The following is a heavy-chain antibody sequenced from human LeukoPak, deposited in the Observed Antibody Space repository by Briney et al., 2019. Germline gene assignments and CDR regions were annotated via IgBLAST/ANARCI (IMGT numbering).Heavy chain of an antibody. CDR1: GFTFSSYW. Sequence: GGSLRLSCAASGFTFSSYWMSWVRQAPGKGLEWAANIKQDGSEKYYVDSVKGRFTISRDNAKNSLYLQMNSLRAEDTAVYYCARWGQRGSGWAKLFDYWGQGTLVTVSS. D-gene: IGHD6-19*01. J-gene: IGHJ4*02. CDR3: ARWGQRGSGWAKLFDY. CDR2: IKQDGSEK. V-gene: IGHV3-7*03.